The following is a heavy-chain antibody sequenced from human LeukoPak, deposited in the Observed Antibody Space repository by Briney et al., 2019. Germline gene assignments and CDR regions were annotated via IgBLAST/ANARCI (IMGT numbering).Heavy chain of an antibody. CDR2: IRNKANSDTT. CDR1: GFRFSDHY. D-gene: IGHD2-15*01. J-gene: IGHJ4*02. Sequence: GGSLRLSCVVSGFRFSDHYMDWVRQAPGKGLEWVGRIRNKANSDTTEYAASVKGRFTISRDDSKNSVYLQMNSLETEDTAVYYCAVGYCSGGDCYVSNYWGQGTLVTVSS. CDR3: AVGYCSGGDCYVSNY. V-gene: IGHV3-72*01.